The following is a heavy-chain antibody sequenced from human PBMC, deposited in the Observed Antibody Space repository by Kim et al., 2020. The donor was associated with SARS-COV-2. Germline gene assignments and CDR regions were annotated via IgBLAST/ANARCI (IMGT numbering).Heavy chain of an antibody. CDR1: GFTFSDYT. Sequence: GGSLRLSCAASGFTFSDYTMNWVRQAPGKGLEWVSSISRDSNHIYYADSVKGRFTSSRDNAKNSVYLQMNSLRADDTAVYYCARRYDGPPIYSFDYWGQG. V-gene: IGHV3-21*01. D-gene: IGHD3-16*01. J-gene: IGHJ4*02. CDR2: ISRDSNHI. CDR3: ARRYDGPPIYSFDY.